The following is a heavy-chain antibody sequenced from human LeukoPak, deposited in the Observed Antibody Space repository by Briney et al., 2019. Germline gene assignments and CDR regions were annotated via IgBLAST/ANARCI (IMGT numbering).Heavy chain of an antibody. CDR1: GYTFRNNA. CDR3: ARAHSSSWYSYYYCYGMDV. J-gene: IGHJ6*02. V-gene: IGHV1-8*01. CDR2: MNPNSGNT. D-gene: IGHD6-13*01. Sequence: ASVTVSCTTSGYTFRNNAITWVRQAPGQGLEWMGWMNPNSGNTGYAQKFQGRVTMTRNTSISTAYMELSSLRSEDTAVYYCARAHSSSWYSYYYCYGMDVWGQGTTVTVSS.